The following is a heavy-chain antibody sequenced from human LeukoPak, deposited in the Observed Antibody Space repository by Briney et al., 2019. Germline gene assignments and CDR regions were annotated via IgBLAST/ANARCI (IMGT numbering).Heavy chain of an antibody. CDR1: GGTFSSYA. V-gene: IGHV1-69*01. CDR2: MIPIFGTA. D-gene: IGHD3-22*01. CDR3: ARDASPYYYDSSGYPGRFDY. J-gene: IGHJ4*02. Sequence: SVKVSCKASGGTFSSYAISWVRQAPGRGLEWMGGMIPIFGTANYAQKFQGRVTITADESTSTAYMELSSLRSEDTAVYYCARDASPYYYDSSGYPGRFDYWGQGTLVTVSS.